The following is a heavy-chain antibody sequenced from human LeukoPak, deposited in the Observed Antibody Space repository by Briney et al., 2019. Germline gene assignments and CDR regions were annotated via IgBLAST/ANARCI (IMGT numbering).Heavy chain of an antibody. CDR3: ARPSKYDGNPLGEYFYYYAMDV. Sequence: SVKVSCTASGGSFNNYGLSWVRQAPGQGLEWMGGIIPTFGTPEYTQKFQGRLTITADGSTNTVYMELSILRSEDTAMYYCARPSKYDGNPLGEYFYYYAMDVWGQGTTVTVSS. J-gene: IGHJ6*02. D-gene: IGHD3-10*01. CDR1: GGSFNNYG. CDR2: IIPTFGTP. V-gene: IGHV1-69*13.